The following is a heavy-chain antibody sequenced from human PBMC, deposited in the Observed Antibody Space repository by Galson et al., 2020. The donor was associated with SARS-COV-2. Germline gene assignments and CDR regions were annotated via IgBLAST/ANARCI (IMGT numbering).Heavy chain of an antibody. D-gene: IGHD3-9*01. CDR3: ARNWLRYFEWANWFDP. V-gene: IGHV3-30*03. CDR2: ISHDGRHV. CDR1: GFQFSVYG. J-gene: IGHJ5*02. Sequence: TGGSLRLSCAASGFQFSVYGFHWVRQAPGEGLEWVASISHDGRHVSYVDSVRGRFTISRDNSKNTVDLQMNSLRPDDTAIYYCARNWLRYFEWANWFDPWGQGTLVTVSS.